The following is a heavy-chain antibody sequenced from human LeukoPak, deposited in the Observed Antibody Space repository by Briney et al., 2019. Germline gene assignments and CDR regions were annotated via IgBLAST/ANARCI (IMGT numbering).Heavy chain of an antibody. Sequence: GGSLRLSCAASGFTFSDYYTSWIRQAPGKGLEWVSYISSSGSTIYYADSVKGRFTISRDNAKNSLYLQMNSLRAEDTAVYYCARDRDSSSWYSNFDYWGQGTLVTVSS. J-gene: IGHJ4*02. CDR1: GFTFSDYY. D-gene: IGHD6-13*01. V-gene: IGHV3-11*01. CDR3: ARDRDSSSWYSNFDY. CDR2: ISSSGSTI.